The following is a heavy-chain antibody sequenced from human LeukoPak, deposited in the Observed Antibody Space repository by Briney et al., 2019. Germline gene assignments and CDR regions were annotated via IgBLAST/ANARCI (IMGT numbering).Heavy chain of an antibody. D-gene: IGHD4-23*01. J-gene: IGHJ2*01. CDR3: ARRVVNNRNWYFNL. Sequence: ESLKISCKGSAYRSTNYWIGWVRQMPGKGLEWMGFIYPGDSNTRYSPSFQGQLTISAEKSINTAYVQWSSLKASDTAMYYCARRVVNNRNWYFNLWGRGTLVTVSS. V-gene: IGHV5-51*01. CDR1: AYRSTNYW. CDR2: IYPGDSNT.